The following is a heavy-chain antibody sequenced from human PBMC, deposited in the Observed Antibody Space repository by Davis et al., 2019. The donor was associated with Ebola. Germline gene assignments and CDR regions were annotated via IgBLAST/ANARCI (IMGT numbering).Heavy chain of an antibody. Sequence: AASVKVSCKASGGTFSSYAISWVRQATGQGLEWMGWMNPNSGNTGYAQKFQGRVTMTRNTSISTAYMELSSLRSEDTAVYYCAREEGYYYYGMDVWGQGTTVTVSS. V-gene: IGHV1-8*02. J-gene: IGHJ6*02. CDR1: GGTFSSYA. CDR2: MNPNSGNT. CDR3: AREEGYYYYGMDV.